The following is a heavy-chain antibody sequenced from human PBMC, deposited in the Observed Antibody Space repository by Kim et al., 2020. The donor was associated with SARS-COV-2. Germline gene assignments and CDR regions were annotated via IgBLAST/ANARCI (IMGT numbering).Heavy chain of an antibody. V-gene: IGHV3-23*01. CDR2: INYNIGNA. CDR3: ASQYFGSGSFYNAMDY. J-gene: IGHJ4*02. D-gene: IGHD3-10*01. Sequence: GGSLRLSCTASGFTFSRYAMSWVRQAPGKGLEWVSSINYNIGNAYYADSVKGRFTISRDNSKDTMYLQMNSLRAEDTAKYHCASQYFGSGSFYNAMDYWGRGIMVTVS. CDR1: GFTFSRYA.